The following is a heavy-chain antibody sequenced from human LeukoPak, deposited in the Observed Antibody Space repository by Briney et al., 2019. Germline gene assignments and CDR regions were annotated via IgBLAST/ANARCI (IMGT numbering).Heavy chain of an antibody. CDR2: ISAYNGNT. V-gene: IGHV1-18*01. CDR3: ARTSSIAARPSFDY. Sequence: ASVTVSFTASGYTFTIYGISWVRQAPGQGLEWMGWISAYNGNTIYAQKLQGRVTMTTDTSTSTAYMELRSLRSDDTAVYYCARTSSIAARPSFDYWGQGTLVTVSS. D-gene: IGHD6-6*01. J-gene: IGHJ4*02. CDR1: GYTFTIYG.